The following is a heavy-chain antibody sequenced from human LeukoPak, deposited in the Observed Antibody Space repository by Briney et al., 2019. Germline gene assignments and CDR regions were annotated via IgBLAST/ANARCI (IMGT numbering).Heavy chain of an antibody. J-gene: IGHJ4*02. Sequence: PGGSLRLSCAASGFTSNNYGMHWVRQAPGKGLEWVSVISYDGSNKYYADSVKGRFTISRDNSKNTLDLQMSSLRAEDTAVYYCAKGSRRYDSGGYGTSFDYWGQGTLVTVPS. CDR2: ISYDGSNK. D-gene: IGHD3-22*01. CDR1: GFTSNNYG. V-gene: IGHV3-30*18. CDR3: AKGSRRYDSGGYGTSFDY.